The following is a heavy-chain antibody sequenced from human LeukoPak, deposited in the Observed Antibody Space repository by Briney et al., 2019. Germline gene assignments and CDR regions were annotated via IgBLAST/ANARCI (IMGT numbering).Heavy chain of an antibody. CDR1: GHSISSGYY. D-gene: IGHD1-26*01. CDR2: IYYSGST. V-gene: IGHV4-38-2*01. Sequence: SETLSLTCSVSGHSISSGYYWGWIRQPPGKGLEWIGSIYYSGSTYYNPSLKSRVTISVDTSKNQFSLKLSSVTAADTAVYYCASFVGAISDLWGRGTLVTVSS. J-gene: IGHJ2*01. CDR3: ASFVGAISDL.